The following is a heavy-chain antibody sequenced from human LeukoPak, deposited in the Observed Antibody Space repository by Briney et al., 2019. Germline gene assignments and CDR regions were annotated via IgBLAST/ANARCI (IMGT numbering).Heavy chain of an antibody. CDR3: ATVESLGGYATGDY. D-gene: IGHD5-12*01. Sequence: GGSLRLSCAASGFTFSDYYMSWIRQAPGKGLEWVSYISSSGGTIYYADSVKGRFTISRDNAKNSLYLQMNSLRAEDTAVYYCATVESLGGYATGDYWGQGTLVTVSS. CDR2: ISSSGGTI. V-gene: IGHV3-11*01. J-gene: IGHJ4*02. CDR1: GFTFSDYY.